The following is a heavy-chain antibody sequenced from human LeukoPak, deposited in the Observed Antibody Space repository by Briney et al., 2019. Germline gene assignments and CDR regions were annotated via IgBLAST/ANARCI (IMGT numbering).Heavy chain of an antibody. CDR1: GFTFDDYA. CDR2: ISWNSGSI. Sequence: PGRSLRLSCAASGFTFDDYAMHWVRQAPGKGLEWVSGISWNSGSIGYADSVKGRFTISRDNAKNSLYLQMNSLRAEDTALYYCAKDGITAVAGTGYFDYWGQGTLVTVSS. V-gene: IGHV3-9*01. D-gene: IGHD6-19*01. J-gene: IGHJ4*02. CDR3: AKDGITAVAGTGYFDY.